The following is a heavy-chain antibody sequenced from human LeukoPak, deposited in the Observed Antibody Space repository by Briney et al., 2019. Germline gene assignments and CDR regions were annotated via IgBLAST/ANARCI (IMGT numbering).Heavy chain of an antibody. CDR1: GGSISSGGYY. Sequence: SETLSLTCTVSGGSISSGGYYWSWIRQHPGKGLEWIGYIYYSGSTYYNPSLKSRVTISVDTSKNQFSLKLSSVTAADTAVYYCARGRQTYYYDSSGYYAEFFDYWGQGTLVTVSS. V-gene: IGHV4-31*03. CDR3: ARGRQTYYYDSSGYYAEFFDY. D-gene: IGHD3-22*01. J-gene: IGHJ4*02. CDR2: IYYSGST.